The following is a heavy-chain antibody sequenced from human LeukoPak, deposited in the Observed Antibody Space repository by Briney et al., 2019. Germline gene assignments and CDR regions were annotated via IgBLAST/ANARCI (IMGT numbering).Heavy chain of an antibody. CDR3: ARTNYYDSSGYYYGHDY. J-gene: IGHJ4*02. Sequence: SQTLSLTCAISGDSVSSNSAAWNWIRQSPSRGLEWLGRTYYRSKGYNDYAVFVKSRITINPDTSKNQFSLQLNSVTPEDTAVYYCARTNYYDSSGYYYGHDYWGQGTLVTVSS. CDR1: GDSVSSNSAA. D-gene: IGHD3-22*01. CDR2: TYYRSKGYN. V-gene: IGHV6-1*01.